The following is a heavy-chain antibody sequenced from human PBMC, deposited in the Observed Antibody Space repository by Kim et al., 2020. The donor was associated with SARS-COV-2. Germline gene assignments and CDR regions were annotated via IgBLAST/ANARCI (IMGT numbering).Heavy chain of an antibody. CDR2: IYYSGST. J-gene: IGHJ4*02. CDR1: GGSISSGGYY. CDR3: ARSEAAASWYFDY. Sequence: SETLSLTCTVSGGSISSGGYYWSWIRQHPGKGLEWIGYIYYSGSTYYNPSLKSRVTISVDTSKNQFSLKLSSVTAADTAVYYCARSEAAASWYFDYWGQGTLVTVSS. D-gene: IGHD6-13*01. V-gene: IGHV4-31*03.